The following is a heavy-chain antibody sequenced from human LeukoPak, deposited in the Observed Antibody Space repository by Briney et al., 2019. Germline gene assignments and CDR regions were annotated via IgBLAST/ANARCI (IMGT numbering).Heavy chain of an antibody. V-gene: IGHV3-48*01. D-gene: IGHD2-15*01. CDR2: ISSSSSTI. CDR1: GFTFSSYS. J-gene: IGHJ3*02. CDR3: ARMAYCSGGSCHGGAFDI. Sequence: GGSLRLSCAASGFTFSSYSMNLVRQAPGKGLEWVSYISSSSSTIYYADSVKGRFTISRDNAKKSLYLQMNSLRAEDTAVYYCARMAYCSGGSCHGGAFDIWGQGTMVTVSS.